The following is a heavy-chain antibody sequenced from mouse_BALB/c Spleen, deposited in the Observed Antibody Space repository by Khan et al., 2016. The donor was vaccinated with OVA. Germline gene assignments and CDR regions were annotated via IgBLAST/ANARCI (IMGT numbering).Heavy chain of an antibody. CDR3: IRSGYCAFAY. CDR2: INPNNGGT. V-gene: IGHV1-53*01. Sequence: VQLQQSGAELVKPGASVKLSFKASGYIFTSYYMYWVKQRPGQGLEWIGEINPNNGGTNFNEKFKNKATLTVDKSSSTTYMQLSSLTSEYSAVYYCIRSGYCAFAYWGPGTLVTVSA. D-gene: IGHD3-2*02. CDR1: GYIFTSYY. J-gene: IGHJ3*01.